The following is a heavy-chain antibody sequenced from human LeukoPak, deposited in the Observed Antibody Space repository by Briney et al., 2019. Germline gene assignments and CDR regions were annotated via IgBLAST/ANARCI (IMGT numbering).Heavy chain of an antibody. CDR1: GGSITYRGYS. D-gene: IGHD3-9*01. J-gene: IGHJ3*01. CDR3: AREEPGYTDGFDL. CDR2: IFPTGDT. V-gene: IGHV4-30-2*01. Sequence: PSETLSLTCAVSGGSITYRGYSWSWIRQPPGKGLEWIGYIFPTGDTNYNPSLKSRVTLSVDRSKNDFSLKLRSVTAADTAIYYCAREEPGYTDGFDLWGPGTLVTVSS.